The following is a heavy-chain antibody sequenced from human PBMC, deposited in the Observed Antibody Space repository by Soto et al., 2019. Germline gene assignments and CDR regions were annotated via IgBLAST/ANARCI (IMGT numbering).Heavy chain of an antibody. D-gene: IGHD6-13*01. CDR3: ARFGSSSWPYYYYMDV. CDR2: IYYSGST. V-gene: IGHV4-31*03. Sequence: SETLSLTCTVSGGSISSGGYYWSWIRQHPGKGLEWIGYIYYSGSTYYNPSLKSRVTISVDTSKNQFSPKLSSVTAADTAVYYCARFGSSSWPYYYYMDVWGKGTTVTVSS. J-gene: IGHJ6*03. CDR1: GGSISSGGYY.